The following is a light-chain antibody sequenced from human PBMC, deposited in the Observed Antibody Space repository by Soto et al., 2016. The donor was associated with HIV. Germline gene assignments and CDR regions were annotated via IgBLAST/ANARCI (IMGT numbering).Light chain of an antibody. CDR2: KAS. CDR1: QGISNW. CDR3: QQYKSFPLT. V-gene: IGKV1-5*03. Sequence: DIQMTQSPSTLPASVGDRVTITCRASQGISNWLAWYQQKPGKAPKLLIYKASSLQGGVPSRFSGSGSASDFTLTISSLQPDDFAVYYCQQYKSFPLTFGGGTEGGGSN. J-gene: IGKJ4*01.